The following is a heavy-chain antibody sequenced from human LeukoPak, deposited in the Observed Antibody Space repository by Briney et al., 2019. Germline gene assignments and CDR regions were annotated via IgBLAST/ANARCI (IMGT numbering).Heavy chain of an antibody. D-gene: IGHD3-10*01. CDR1: GYTFTSYG. V-gene: IGHV1-18*01. CDR2: ISAYNGNT. Sequence: GASVKVSCKASGYTFTSYGISWVRQAPGQGLEWMGWISAYNGNTNYAQKLQGRVTMTTDTSTSTAYMELRSLRSDDTAVYYCARDLGTRGSSSGTFDYWGQGTLVTVSS. CDR3: ARDLGTRGSSSGTFDY. J-gene: IGHJ4*02.